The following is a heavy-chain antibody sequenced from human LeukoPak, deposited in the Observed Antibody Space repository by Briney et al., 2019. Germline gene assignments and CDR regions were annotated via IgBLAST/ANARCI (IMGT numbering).Heavy chain of an antibody. D-gene: IGHD6-13*01. CDR2: INHSGST. CDR1: GGSFSGYY. Sequence: SETLSLTCAVYGGSFSGYYWSWIRQPPGKGLEWIGEINHSGSTNYNPSLKSRVTISVDTSKNQFSLKLSSVTAADTAVYYCARGAAAGTVPNLSYYYGMDVWGQGTTVTVSS. V-gene: IGHV4-34*01. J-gene: IGHJ6*02. CDR3: ARGAAAGTVPNLSYYYGMDV.